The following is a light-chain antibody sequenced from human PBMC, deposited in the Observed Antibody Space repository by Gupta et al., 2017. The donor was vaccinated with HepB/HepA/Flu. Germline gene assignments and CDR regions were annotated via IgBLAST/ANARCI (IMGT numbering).Light chain of an antibody. CDR2: EDR. V-gene: IGLV3-10*01. J-gene: IGLJ2*01. CDR3: YSTDNTGHPL. CDR1: ILPRKY. Sequence: YELTQPPSVSVSPGQTARMTCSGDILPRKYAYWYHQKPGQAPLLVIYEDRKRPAGIPGRVSASSSGTVATLTISGAQGEDEGDYYCYSTDNTGHPLFGGGTKLSV.